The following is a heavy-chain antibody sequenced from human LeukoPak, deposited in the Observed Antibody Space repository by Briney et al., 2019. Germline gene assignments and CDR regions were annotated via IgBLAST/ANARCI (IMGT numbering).Heavy chain of an antibody. J-gene: IGHJ4*02. CDR3: ARIPRSGGGSQGRFDY. V-gene: IGHV1-2*02. CDR2: MNPNSGGT. Sequence: ASVKVSCKASGYTFTNFDINWVRQATGQGLEWMGWMNPNSGGTNYAQKFQGRVTMTRDTSISTAYMELSRLRSDDTAVYYCARIPRSGGGSQGRFDYWGQGTLVTVSS. CDR1: GYTFTNFD. D-gene: IGHD1-26*01.